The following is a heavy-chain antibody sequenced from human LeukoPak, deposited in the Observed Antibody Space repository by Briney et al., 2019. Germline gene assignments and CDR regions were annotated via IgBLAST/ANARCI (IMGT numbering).Heavy chain of an antibody. V-gene: IGHV4-4*07. CDR1: GGSITSYY. J-gene: IGHJ5*02. CDR2: IYSSGST. Sequence: SETLSLTCTVSGGSITSYYWNWIRQPAGKGLEWIGRIYSSGSTNYNPSLKSRVTMSVDTSKNQFSLKLSSVTAADTAVYYCARDPSGFGGRFDPWGQGTLVAVSS. D-gene: IGHD3-10*01. CDR3: ARDPSGFGGRFDP.